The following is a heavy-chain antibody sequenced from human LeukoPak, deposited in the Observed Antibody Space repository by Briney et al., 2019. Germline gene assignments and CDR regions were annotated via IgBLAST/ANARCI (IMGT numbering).Heavy chain of an antibody. J-gene: IGHJ4*02. CDR3: ASTRIAVAGSFDY. Sequence: PSETLSLTCTVSGGSISSYYWSWLRQPAGKGLEWIGRIYTSGSTNYNPSLKSRVTMSVDTPKNQFSLKLSSVTAADTAVYYCASTRIAVAGSFDYWGQGTLVTVSS. CDR2: IYTSGST. V-gene: IGHV4-4*07. CDR1: GGSISSYY. D-gene: IGHD6-19*01.